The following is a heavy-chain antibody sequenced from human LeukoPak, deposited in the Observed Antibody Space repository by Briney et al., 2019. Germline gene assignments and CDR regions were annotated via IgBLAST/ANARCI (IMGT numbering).Heavy chain of an antibody. D-gene: IGHD5-24*01. CDR2: ISAYNGNT. CDR1: GYTFTSYG. Sequence: GASVKVSCKASGYTFTSYGISWVRQAPGQGLEWMGWISAYNGNTNYAQKLQGRVTMTTDTSTSTAYMELRSLRSDDTAVYYCASEMATTTGYIFDYWGQGTLVTVSS. J-gene: IGHJ4*02. V-gene: IGHV1-18*01. CDR3: ASEMATTTGYIFDY.